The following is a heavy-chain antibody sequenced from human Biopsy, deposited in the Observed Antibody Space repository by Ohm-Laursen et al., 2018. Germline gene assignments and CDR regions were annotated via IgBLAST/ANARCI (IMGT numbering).Heavy chain of an antibody. V-gene: IGHV3-11*01. CDR1: GFPVSDYY. D-gene: IGHD2-15*01. Sequence: SLRLSCAASGFPVSDYYMSWIRQAPGRGLEWVSDINSSGSTKYHAESVKGRFTIPRDSAMNSVYLQMNSLRGEDTAVYYCARAVGIAAAPIDYWGQGTLVTVSS. CDR3: ARAVGIAAAPIDY. J-gene: IGHJ4*02. CDR2: INSSGSTK.